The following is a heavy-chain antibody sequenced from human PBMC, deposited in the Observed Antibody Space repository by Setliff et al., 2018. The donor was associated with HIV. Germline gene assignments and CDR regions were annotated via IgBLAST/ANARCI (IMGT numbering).Heavy chain of an antibody. Sequence: WWNWVRQSPGKGLEWIGEIYHSGTTYYNPSLKSRVTISVDTSKNQFSLKLSSVTAADTAVYFCARLRGYSYHFDNWGQGTLVTVSS. CDR2: IYHSGTT. D-gene: IGHD5-18*01. CDR3: ARLRGYSYHFDN. V-gene: IGHV4-4*01. CDR1: W. J-gene: IGHJ4*02.